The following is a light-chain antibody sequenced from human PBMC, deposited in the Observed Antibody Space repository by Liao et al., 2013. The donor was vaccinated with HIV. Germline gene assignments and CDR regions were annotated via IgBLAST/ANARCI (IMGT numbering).Light chain of an antibody. Sequence: SYELTQPPSVSVSPGQTARITCSGDALPKQYAYWYQQKPGQAPVLLMYKDTVRPSGVPERFSGSSSGATVTLTISGAQAEDEADYYCQSTDSSGSYRAVFGGGTKLSVL. CDR2: KDT. J-gene: IGLJ3*02. V-gene: IGLV3-25*03. CDR3: QSTDSSGSYRAV. CDR1: ALPKQY.